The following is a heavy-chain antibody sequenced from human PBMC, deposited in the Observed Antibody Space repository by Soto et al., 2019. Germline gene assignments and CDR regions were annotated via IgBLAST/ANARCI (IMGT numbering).Heavy chain of an antibody. CDR2: IYWDDDK. J-gene: IGHJ4*02. Sequence: QITLKESGPALVKPTQTLTLTCTFSGSSLSTSGVGVGWIRQPPGKALERLALIYWDDDKRYSLSLKSRLTIIKDTSKNQMVLTMTNMYSLDTATYYLALEYSCGWQYPDRVHFDYWGQGTLVTVSS. CDR1: GSSLSTSGVG. CDR3: ALEYSCGWQYPDRVHFDY. D-gene: IGHD6-19*01. V-gene: IGHV2-5*02.